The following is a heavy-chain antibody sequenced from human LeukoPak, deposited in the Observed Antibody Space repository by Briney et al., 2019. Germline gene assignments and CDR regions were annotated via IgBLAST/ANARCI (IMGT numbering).Heavy chain of an antibody. CDR2: INPNSGGT. CDR1: GYTFTGYY. CDR3: ARVSVTTGGAFDI. V-gene: IGHV1-2*02. Sequence: ASVKVSCKASGYTFTGYYMHWVRQAPGQGLEWMGWINPNSGGTNYAHKFQGRVTMTRDTSISTAYMELSRLRSDDTAVCYCARVSVTTGGAFDIWGQGTMVTVS. J-gene: IGHJ3*02. D-gene: IGHD4-11*01.